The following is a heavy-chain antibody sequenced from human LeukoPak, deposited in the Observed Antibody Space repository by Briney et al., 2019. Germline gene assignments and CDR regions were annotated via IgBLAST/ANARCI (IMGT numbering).Heavy chain of an antibody. CDR2: ISYDGSNK. CDR1: GFTFISNG. Sequence: GGSLRPSCAPSGFTFISNGMRWARQAPGKGMGWGAVISYDGSNKYYADSVKGRFTISRDNSKNTLYLQMNSLRAEDTAVYYCAKSGATAHYFDYWGQGTLVTVSS. J-gene: IGHJ4*02. CDR3: AKSGATAHYFDY. D-gene: IGHD1-26*01. V-gene: IGHV3-30*18.